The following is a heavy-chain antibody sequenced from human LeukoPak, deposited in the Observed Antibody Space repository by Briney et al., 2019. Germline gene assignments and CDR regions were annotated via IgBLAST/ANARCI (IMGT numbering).Heavy chain of an antibody. D-gene: IGHD1-26*01. CDR3: ARTVGARTFYFDH. CDR2: IYYSGNT. Sequence: SETLSLTCSVSGGSISSSGYYWGWIRQPPGKDLEWIGSIYYSGNTFYIPSLKSRLTISLDTSKNQFSLKLSSVTAADTAVYYCARTVGARTFYFDHWGHGTLVTVSS. CDR1: GGSISSSGYY. V-gene: IGHV4-39*07. J-gene: IGHJ4*01.